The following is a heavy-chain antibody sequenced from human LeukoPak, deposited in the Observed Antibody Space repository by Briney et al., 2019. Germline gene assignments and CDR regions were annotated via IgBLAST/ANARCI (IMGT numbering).Heavy chain of an antibody. CDR1: GYTFTGYY. J-gene: IGHJ3*02. V-gene: IGHV1-2*02. CDR2: INPNSGGT. Sequence: GASVKVSCKASGYTFTGYYTHWVRQAPGQGLEWMGWINPNSGGTNYAQKFQGRVTMTRDTSISTAYMELSRLRSDDTAVYYCARGYSSGWYELRAFDIWGQGTMVTVSS. CDR3: ARGYSSGWYELRAFDI. D-gene: IGHD6-19*01.